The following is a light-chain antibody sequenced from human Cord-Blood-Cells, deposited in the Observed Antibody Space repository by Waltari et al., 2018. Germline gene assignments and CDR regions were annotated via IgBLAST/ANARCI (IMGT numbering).Light chain of an antibody. V-gene: IGLV1-47*01. CDR2: RNN. Sequence: QSVLTQPPSASGTPGQRVTISCSGSSPNIGSNYVSWYQHLPGTAPKLLIYRNNQRPSGVPDRFSGSKSGTSASLAISGLRSEDEADYYCAAWDDSLSGVVFGGGTKLTVL. CDR3: AAWDDSLSGVV. CDR1: SPNIGSNY. J-gene: IGLJ2*01.